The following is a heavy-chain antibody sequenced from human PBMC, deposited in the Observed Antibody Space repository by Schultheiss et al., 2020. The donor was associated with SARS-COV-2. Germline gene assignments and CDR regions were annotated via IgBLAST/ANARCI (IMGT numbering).Heavy chain of an antibody. CDR2: ISGDGNYI. V-gene: IGHV3-23*01. CDR1: GFTFSSYA. Sequence: GESLKISCAASGFTFSSYAMTWVRQAPGKGLEWLSAISGDGNYIYYADSVKGRFTISRDNSKNTLYLQMNSLRAEDTAVYYCARYDSSGYFASWEPLQYWGQGTLVTVSS. J-gene: IGHJ4*02. CDR3: ARYDSSGYFASWEPLQY. D-gene: IGHD3-22*01.